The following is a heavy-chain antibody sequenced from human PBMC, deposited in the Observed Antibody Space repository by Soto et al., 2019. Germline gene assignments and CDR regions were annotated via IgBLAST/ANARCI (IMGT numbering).Heavy chain of an antibody. D-gene: IGHD3-22*01. J-gene: IGHJ4*02. CDR3: ARSPRDHDISSYYFDY. V-gene: IGHV1-69*13. CDR2: IIPIFGTA. CDR1: GGTFSSYA. Sequence: SVKVSCKASGGTFSSYAISWVRQAPGQGLEWMGGIIPIFGTANYAQKFQGRVTITADESTSTAYMELSSLRSEDTAVYYCARSPRDHDISSYYFDYWGQGTLVTVSS.